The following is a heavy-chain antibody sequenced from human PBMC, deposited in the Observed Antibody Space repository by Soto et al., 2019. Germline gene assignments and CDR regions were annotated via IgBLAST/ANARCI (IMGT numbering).Heavy chain of an antibody. D-gene: IGHD3-22*01. Sequence: PXETLSLTCTVSGCSVSSGSYYWSWIRQPPGKGLEWIGYIYYSGSTNYNPSLKSRVTISVDTSKNQLSLKLSSVTAADTAVYYCARDDRDSSGYYYNYWGQGTLV. V-gene: IGHV4-61*01. CDR2: IYYSGST. CDR1: GCSVSSGSYY. J-gene: IGHJ4*02. CDR3: ARDDRDSSGYYYNY.